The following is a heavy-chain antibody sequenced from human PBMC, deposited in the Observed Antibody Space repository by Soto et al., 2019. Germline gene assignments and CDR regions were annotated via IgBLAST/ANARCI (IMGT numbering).Heavy chain of an antibody. V-gene: IGHV5-51*01. CDR1: DYGFAVYW. CDR3: AKKDGDANYYFDY. D-gene: IGHD3-10*01. Sequence: PGESLKISCRGSDYGFAVYWIAWVRQMPGKGLEWMGIIYPSDSDTRYSPSFQGQVTISADKSISTAYLQWSSLKASDTAMYYCAKKDGDANYYFDYWGQGTLVTVSS. J-gene: IGHJ4*02. CDR2: IYPSDSDT.